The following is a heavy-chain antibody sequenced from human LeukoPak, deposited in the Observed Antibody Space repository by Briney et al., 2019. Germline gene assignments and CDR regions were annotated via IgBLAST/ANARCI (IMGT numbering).Heavy chain of an antibody. CDR3: ASLDFDGYCSSTSCAPHDY. D-gene: IGHD2-2*03. CDR2: INPSGGST. V-gene: IGHV1-46*03. Sequence: ASVKVSCKASGYTFTSYYMHWVRQAPGQGLERMGIINPSGGSTSYAQKFQGRVTMTRDTSTSTVYMELSSLRSEDTAVYYCASLDFDGYCSSTSCAPHDYWGQGTLVTVSS. CDR1: GYTFTSYY. J-gene: IGHJ4*01.